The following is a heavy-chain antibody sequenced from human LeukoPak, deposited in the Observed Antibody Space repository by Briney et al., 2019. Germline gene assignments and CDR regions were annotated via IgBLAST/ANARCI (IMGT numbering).Heavy chain of an antibody. J-gene: IGHJ4*02. CDR2: ISYDGSNK. V-gene: IGHV3-30-3*01. D-gene: IGHD3-22*01. Sequence: GRSLRLSCAASGFTFSSYAMHWVRQAPGKGLEWVAVISYDGSNKYYADSVKGRFTISRDNSKNTLYLQMNSLRAEDTAVYYCARDLYYYDSSGHFDYWGQGTLVTVSS. CDR1: GFTFSSYA. CDR3: ARDLYYYDSSGHFDY.